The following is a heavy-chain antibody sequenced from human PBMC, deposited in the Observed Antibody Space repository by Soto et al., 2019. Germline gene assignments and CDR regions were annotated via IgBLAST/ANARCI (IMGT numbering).Heavy chain of an antibody. CDR2: TSYDASNK. CDR1: RFNFGSHG. J-gene: IGHJ6*03. Sequence: QVQLVESGGGVVQPGRSLRLSCEGSRFNFGSHGMQWVRQAPGKGLEWVAATSYDASNKYYADSVKGRFTISRDNSKNTLYLQMNSLRHEDTAVYYCACACRNSFGYMDVWGNGTTVIVSS. V-gene: IGHV3-30*03. D-gene: IGHD3-16*01. CDR3: ACACRNSFGYMDV.